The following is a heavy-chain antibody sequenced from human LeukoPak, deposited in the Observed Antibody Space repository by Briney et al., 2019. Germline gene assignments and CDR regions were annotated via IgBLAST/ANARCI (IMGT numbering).Heavy chain of an antibody. Sequence: PSQTLSLTCAVSGGSISSGGYSWSWIRQPPGKGLEWIGYIYHSGSTYYNPSLKSRVTISVDRSKNQFSLKLSSVTAADTAVYYCARSSGREVAHYFDYWGQGTLVTVSS. D-gene: IGHD3-10*01. CDR3: ARSSGREVAHYFDY. CDR2: IYHSGST. CDR1: GGSISSGGYS. J-gene: IGHJ4*02. V-gene: IGHV4-30-2*01.